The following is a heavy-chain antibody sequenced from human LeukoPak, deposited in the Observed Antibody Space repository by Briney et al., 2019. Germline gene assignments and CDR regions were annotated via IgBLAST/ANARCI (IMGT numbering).Heavy chain of an antibody. CDR1: GYTFTAHY. CDR2: ISGNSGNT. Sequence: ASVKVSCKASGYTFTAHYIHWVRQAPGQGLEWMGWISGNSGNTNYAQKFQGRVTMTTDTSTTTGYMEVRSLRSDDTAVYYCARSTESGWRELDSWGQGTLVTVSS. J-gene: IGHJ4*02. CDR3: ARSTESGWRELDS. V-gene: IGHV1-18*04. D-gene: IGHD6-19*01.